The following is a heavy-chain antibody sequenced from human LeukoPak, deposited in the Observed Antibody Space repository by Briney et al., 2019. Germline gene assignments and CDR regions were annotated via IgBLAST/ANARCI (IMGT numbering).Heavy chain of an antibody. D-gene: IGHD1-26*01. J-gene: IGHJ4*02. CDR1: GDSISSYY. CDR3: AKGGSSGSYWFGRY. Sequence: SETLSLTCTVSGDSISSYYWSWIRQPPGKGLEWIGYIYYSGSTNYNPSLKSRVTISVDTSKNQFSLKLSSVTAADTAVYYCAKGGSSGSYWFGRYWGQGTLVTVSS. CDR2: IYYSGST. V-gene: IGHV4-59*01.